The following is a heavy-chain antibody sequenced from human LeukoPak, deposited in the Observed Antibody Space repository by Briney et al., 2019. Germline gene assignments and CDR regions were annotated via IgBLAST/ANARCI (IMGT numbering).Heavy chain of an antibody. CDR3: ARDGRAGSLFAY. CDR1: GGSISGYY. Sequence: PSETLSLTCTVSGGSISGYYWSWIRQPPGKGLEWVGYISYSGSTNYNPSLKSRVTISVDTSKNQFSLKLSSVTGADTAIYYCARDGRAGSLFAYWGQGTLVTVSS. V-gene: IGHV4-59*01. CDR2: ISYSGST. J-gene: IGHJ4*02. D-gene: IGHD6-19*01.